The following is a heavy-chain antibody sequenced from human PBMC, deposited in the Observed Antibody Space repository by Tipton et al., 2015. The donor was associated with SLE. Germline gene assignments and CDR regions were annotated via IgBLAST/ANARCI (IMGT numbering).Heavy chain of an antibody. CDR1: GGSFSGYY. V-gene: IGHV3-23*01. D-gene: IGHD6-13*01. CDR3: AKDLGSSWYFYYYYMDV. J-gene: IGHJ6*03. CDR2: ISGSGGST. Sequence: LSLTCAVYGGSFSGYYWSWIRQPPGKGLEWVSAISGSGGSTYYADSVKGRFTISRDNSKNTLYLQMNSLRAEDTAVYYCAKDLGSSWYFYYYYMDVWGKGTTVTVSS.